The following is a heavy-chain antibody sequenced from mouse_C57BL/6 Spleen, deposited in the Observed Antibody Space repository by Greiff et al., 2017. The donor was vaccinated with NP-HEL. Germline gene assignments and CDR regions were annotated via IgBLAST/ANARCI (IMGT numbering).Heavy chain of an antibody. CDR1: GYTFTDYY. J-gene: IGHJ2*01. CDR3: AREEITTVVAPYFDY. Sequence: EVQLQQSGPVLVKPGASVKMSCKASGYTFTDYYMNWVKQSHGKSLEWIGVINPYNGGTSYNQKFKGKATLTVDKSSSTAYMELNSLTSEDSAVYYCAREEITTVVAPYFDYWGQGTTLTVSS. CDR2: INPYNGGT. D-gene: IGHD1-1*01. V-gene: IGHV1-19*01.